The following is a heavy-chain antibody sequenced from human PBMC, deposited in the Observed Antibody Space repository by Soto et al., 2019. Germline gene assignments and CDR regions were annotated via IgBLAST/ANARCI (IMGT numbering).Heavy chain of an antibody. J-gene: IGHJ6*02. V-gene: IGHV3-21*01. CDR2: ISPSTSHI. CDR3: SGCSGGACHQNYGMDV. CDR1: GFTFSSCT. D-gene: IGHD2-15*01. Sequence: EVHLVESGGGLVKPGGSLRLSCAVSGFTFSSCTMNWVRQAPGKGLEWVSSISPSTSHIYYADSVKDRFTISRDNAKNSLFLQINSLRAEDTAVYYCSGCSGGACHQNYGMDVWGQGTTVTVSS.